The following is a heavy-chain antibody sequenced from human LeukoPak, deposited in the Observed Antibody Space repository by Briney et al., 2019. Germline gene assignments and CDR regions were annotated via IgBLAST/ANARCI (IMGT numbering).Heavy chain of an antibody. D-gene: IGHD5-12*01. Sequence: PGGSLRLSCAASGFTFSSYNMNWVRQAPGKGLEWVSSISTSSLYIYYADSVKGRFTISRDNARNSLYLQMNSLRAEDTAVYYCASQGSGYDSPIDYWGQGTLVTVSS. V-gene: IGHV3-21*01. CDR2: ISTSSLYI. CDR3: ASQGSGYDSPIDY. J-gene: IGHJ4*02. CDR1: GFTFSSYN.